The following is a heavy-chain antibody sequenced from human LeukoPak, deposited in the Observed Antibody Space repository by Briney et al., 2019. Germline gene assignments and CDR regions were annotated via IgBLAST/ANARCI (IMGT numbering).Heavy chain of an antibody. CDR3: ARYPVSAATYYMDV. J-gene: IGHJ6*03. CDR1: GYTFTSYG. D-gene: IGHD2-15*01. Sequence: ASVKVSCKASGYTFTSYGISWVRQAPGQGLEWMGWISAYNGNTNYAQKLQGRVTMTTDTSTSTAYVELRSLRSDDTAVYYCARYPVSAATYYMDVWGKGTTVTVSS. CDR2: ISAYNGNT. V-gene: IGHV1-18*01.